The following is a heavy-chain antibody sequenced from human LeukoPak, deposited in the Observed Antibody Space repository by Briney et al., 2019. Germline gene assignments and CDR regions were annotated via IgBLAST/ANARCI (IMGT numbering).Heavy chain of an antibody. J-gene: IGHJ4*02. Sequence: SETLSLTCTVSGGSISSYYWSWIRQPPGKGLEWIGYIYYSGSTNYNPSLKSRVTISVDTSKNQFSLKLSSVTAADTAVYYCARQDEAAAHFDYWGQGTLVTVSS. CDR1: GGSISSYY. CDR2: IYYSGST. V-gene: IGHV4-59*08. D-gene: IGHD6-13*01. CDR3: ARQDEAAAHFDY.